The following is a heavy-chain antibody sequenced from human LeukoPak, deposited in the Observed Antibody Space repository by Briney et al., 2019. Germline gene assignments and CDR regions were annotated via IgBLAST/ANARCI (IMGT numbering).Heavy chain of an antibody. V-gene: IGHV4-59*01. CDR1: GGSISSYY. D-gene: IGHD6-19*01. J-gene: IGHJ4*02. CDR3: AREGAVAGFDY. CDR2: IYYSGTT. Sequence: PSETLSLTCTVSGGSISSYYWSWIRQPPGKGIEWIGYIYYSGTTNYNPSLRSRVTISVDTSKNQFSLRLSSVTAADTAVYYCAREGAVAGFDYWGQGTLVTVSS.